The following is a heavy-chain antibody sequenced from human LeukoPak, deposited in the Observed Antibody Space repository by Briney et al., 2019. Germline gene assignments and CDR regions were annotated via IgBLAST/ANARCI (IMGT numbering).Heavy chain of an antibody. V-gene: IGHV5-10-1*01. CDR1: GYSFTNYW. D-gene: IGHD4-17*01. J-gene: IGHJ4*02. CDR3: ATGASKVTTDFANY. CDR2: IDPRDSYT. Sequence: GESLTISCEGSGYSFTNYWISWVRQMPGKGLEWMGRIDPRDSYTKYSPSFEGHVTISVDKSISTAFLQWNSLKASDSATYYCATGASKVTTDFANYWGQGTQVAVSS.